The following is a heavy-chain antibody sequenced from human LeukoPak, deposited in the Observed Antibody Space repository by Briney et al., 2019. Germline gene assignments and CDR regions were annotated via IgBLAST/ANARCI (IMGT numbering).Heavy chain of an antibody. J-gene: IGHJ4*02. CDR1: GFTFSSYW. CDR3: ARDFYYDSSGYSYDFDY. CDR2: IKQDGCEK. D-gene: IGHD3-22*01. Sequence: GGSLRLSCAASGFTFSSYWMSWVRQAPGKGLEWVANIKQDGCEKYYVDSVKGRFTISRDNAKNSLYLQMNSLRAEDTAVYYCARDFYYDSSGYSYDFDYWGQGTLVTVSS. V-gene: IGHV3-7*03.